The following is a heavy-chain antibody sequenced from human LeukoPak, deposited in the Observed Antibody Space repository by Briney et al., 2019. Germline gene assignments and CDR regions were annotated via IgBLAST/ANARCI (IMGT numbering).Heavy chain of an antibody. Sequence: GGSLRLSCAASGFTFSSYAMSWVRQAPGKGLEWVSAISGSGGSTYYADSVKGRFTISRDNSKNTLYLQMNSLRAEDTAVYYCAKDQPYHDFWSGYDNLVSGYYFDYWGQGTLVTVSS. V-gene: IGHV3-23*01. CDR3: AKDQPYHDFWSGYDNLVSGYYFDY. J-gene: IGHJ4*02. D-gene: IGHD3-3*01. CDR2: ISGSGGST. CDR1: GFTFSSYA.